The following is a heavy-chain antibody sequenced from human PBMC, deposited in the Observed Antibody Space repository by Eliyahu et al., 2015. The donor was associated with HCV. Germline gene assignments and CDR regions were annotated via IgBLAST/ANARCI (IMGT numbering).Heavy chain of an antibody. J-gene: IGHJ4*02. Sequence: QVQLVXSGGGVVQPGRSLXLSCAAXGFTFXSYAMXWVRQAPGKGLEWVXVISYDGSNKYYAXSVKGRFTISRDNSKNTLYLQMNSLRAEDTAVYYCARAFNAMVPYFDYWGQGTLVTVSS. CDR1: GFTFXSYA. V-gene: IGHV3-30-3*01. CDR3: ARAFNAMVPYFDY. D-gene: IGHD3-10*01. CDR2: ISYDGSNK.